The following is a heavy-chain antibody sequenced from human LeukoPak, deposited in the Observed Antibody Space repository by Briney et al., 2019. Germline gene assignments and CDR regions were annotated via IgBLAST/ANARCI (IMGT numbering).Heavy chain of an antibody. CDR1: GYTFTGYY. Sequence: ASVKVSCKASGYTFTGYYMHWVRQAPGQGLEWMGWINPNSGGTNYAQKFQGRVTMTRDTSISTAYMELSRLRSDETAVYYCARDFSSSSFNLFYYYYYMDVWGKGTTVTVSS. J-gene: IGHJ6*03. D-gene: IGHD6-6*01. CDR2: INPNSGGT. V-gene: IGHV1-2*02. CDR3: ARDFSSSSFNLFYYYYYMDV.